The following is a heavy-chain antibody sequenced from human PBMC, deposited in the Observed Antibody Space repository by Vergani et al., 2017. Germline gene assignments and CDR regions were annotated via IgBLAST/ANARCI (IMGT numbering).Heavy chain of an antibody. CDR1: GFTFSSYG. Sequence: QVQLVESGGGVVQPGRSLRLSCAASGFTFSSYGMHWVRQAPGKGLEWVAVISYDGSNKYYADSEKGRFTISRDNSKNTLYLQMNSLRAEDTAVYYCAKGWSPDYWGQGTLVTVSS. CDR3: AKGWSPDY. J-gene: IGHJ4*02. V-gene: IGHV3-30*18. D-gene: IGHD2-8*01. CDR2: ISYDGSNK.